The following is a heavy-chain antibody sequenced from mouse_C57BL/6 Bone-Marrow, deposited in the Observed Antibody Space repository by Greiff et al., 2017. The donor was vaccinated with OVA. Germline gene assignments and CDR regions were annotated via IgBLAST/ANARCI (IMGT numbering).Heavy chain of an antibody. CDR1: GYTFTSYW. V-gene: IGHV1-55*01. Sequence: QVQLQQPGAELVKPGASVTMSCKASGYTFTSYWITWVKQRPGQGLEWFGDIYPGRGSTNYTAKFKSQATLTVDKSSSTAYMQPSSLTSEYSAVYYCARNYGSSSYDLDYWGQGTTLTVSS. D-gene: IGHD1-1*01. CDR2: IYPGRGST. J-gene: IGHJ2*01. CDR3: ARNYGSSSYDLDY.